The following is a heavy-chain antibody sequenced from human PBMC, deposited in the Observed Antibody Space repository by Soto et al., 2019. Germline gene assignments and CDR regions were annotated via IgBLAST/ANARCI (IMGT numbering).Heavy chain of an antibody. CDR2: IDPSDSYT. J-gene: IGHJ4*02. CDR3: ARYQRYAERLSALDY. Sequence: GESLKISCEGSGYNFPYYWITWVRQMPGKGLEWMGTIDPSDSYTNYSPSFQGHVTLSADKSISTAYMQWSSMKASDTAMYYCARYQRYAERLSALDYWGQGTPVTVSS. D-gene: IGHD1-1*01. CDR1: GYNFPYYW. V-gene: IGHV5-10-1*01.